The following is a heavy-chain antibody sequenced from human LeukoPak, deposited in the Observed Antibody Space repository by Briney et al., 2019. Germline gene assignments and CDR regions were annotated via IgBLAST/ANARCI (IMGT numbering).Heavy chain of an antibody. Sequence: GGSLRLSCAASGFTFSSYGMHWVRQAPGKGLEWVAFIRYDGSNKYYADSVKGRFTISRDNSKNTLYLQMNSLRAEDTAVYYCAKKAGYSSGYYKDYFDYWGQGTLVTVSS. CDR1: GFTFSSYG. J-gene: IGHJ4*02. CDR3: AKKAGYSSGYYKDYFDY. D-gene: IGHD6-19*01. V-gene: IGHV3-30*02. CDR2: IRYDGSNK.